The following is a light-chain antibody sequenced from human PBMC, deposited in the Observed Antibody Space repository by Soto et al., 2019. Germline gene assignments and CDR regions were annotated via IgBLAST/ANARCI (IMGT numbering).Light chain of an antibody. CDR1: QSITDW. V-gene: IGKV1-5*03. Sequence: DIPMTQSPSTLSASVGDRVTITCRASQSITDWLAWYQQKPGKAPNLLIYRASSLESGVPSRFSGSGYGAQFSLTISSLQPDDFGTYYCQQYNGTFGQGTKVDVK. J-gene: IGKJ1*01. CDR2: RAS. CDR3: QQYNGT.